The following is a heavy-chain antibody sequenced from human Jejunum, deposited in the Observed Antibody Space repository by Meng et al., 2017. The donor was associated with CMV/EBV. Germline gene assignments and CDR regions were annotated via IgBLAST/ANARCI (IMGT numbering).Heavy chain of an antibody. Sequence: SYARAWVRQAPGKGLEWVSAISGSGGTTYYADSVKGRFTISRDNSKNTLYLQMNSLRAEDTAVYYCAKDSVPTYYDSMRLQYYFDYWGQGTLVTVSS. CDR2: ISGSGGTT. J-gene: IGHJ4*02. CDR3: AKDSVPTYYDSMRLQYYFDY. D-gene: IGHD3-22*01. CDR1: SYA. V-gene: IGHV3-23*01.